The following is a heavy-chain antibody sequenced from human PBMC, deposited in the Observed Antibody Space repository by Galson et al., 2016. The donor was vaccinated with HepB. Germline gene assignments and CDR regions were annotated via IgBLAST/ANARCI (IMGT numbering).Heavy chain of an antibody. J-gene: IGHJ4*02. CDR1: GGSISTGGYY. D-gene: IGHD2-21*01. Sequence: TLSPTCTVSGGSISTGGYYWTWIRHHPGKGLEWLGYLYFGGNTYYNPSVRSRATISVDTSTNQFSLRLTSVTAADTAVYYCANLGYCGSDSCYRVYLGQGALVTVSS. CDR3: ANLGYCGSDSCYRVY. CDR2: LYFGGNT. V-gene: IGHV4-31*03.